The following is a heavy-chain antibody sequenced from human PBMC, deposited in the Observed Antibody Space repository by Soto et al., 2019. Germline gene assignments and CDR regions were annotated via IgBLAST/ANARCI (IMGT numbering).Heavy chain of an antibody. CDR2: ISGSGGST. CDR3: VKERGVPAAIEFDY. V-gene: IGHV3-23*01. CDR1: GFTFSSYA. Sequence: EVQLLESGGGLVQPGGSLRLSCAASGFTFSSYAMSCVRQAQGKGLEWVSAISGSGGSTYYADSVTGRFTITRDNSKNTLYLQMNSLRAEDTAVNYCVKERGVPAAIEFDYWGQGTLVTVTS. J-gene: IGHJ4*02. D-gene: IGHD2-2*02.